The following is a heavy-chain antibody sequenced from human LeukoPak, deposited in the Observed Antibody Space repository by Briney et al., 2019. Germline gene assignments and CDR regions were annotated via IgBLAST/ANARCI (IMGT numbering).Heavy chain of an antibody. D-gene: IGHD1-26*01. CDR2: IYSGGST. CDR3: ARDSEDGTTLFDY. V-gene: IGHV3-53*04. Sequence: GGFLRLSCAASGFIVSNNYMSWVRQAPGKGLEWVSVIYSGGSTYYADSVKGRFTISRHNSKNTLYLQMNSLRAEDTAVYYCARDSEDGTTLFDYWGQGTLVTVSS. CDR1: GFIVSNNY. J-gene: IGHJ4*02.